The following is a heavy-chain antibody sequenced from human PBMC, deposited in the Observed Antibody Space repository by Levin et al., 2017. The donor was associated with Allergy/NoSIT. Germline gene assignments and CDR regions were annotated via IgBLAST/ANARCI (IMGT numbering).Heavy chain of an antibody. Sequence: ASVKVSCKASGYTFTGYSMHWVRQAPGQGLEWMGRINPNSGGTNYAQKFQGRVTMTRDTSIGTVFMEVSRLRSDDTAVYYCARGDAVDYWGQGTLVTVSS. V-gene: IGHV1-2*06. CDR1: GYTFTGYS. J-gene: IGHJ4*02. CDR3: ARGDAVDY. CDR2: INPNSGGT.